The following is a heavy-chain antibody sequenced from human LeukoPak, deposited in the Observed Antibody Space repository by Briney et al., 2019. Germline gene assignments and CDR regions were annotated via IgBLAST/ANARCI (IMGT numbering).Heavy chain of an antibody. CDR2: ISYDGSNK. CDR3: ARGDAFDI. Sequence: GGSLRLSCAASGFTFSSYAMHWVRQAPGKGLEWVAVISYDGSNKYYADSVKGRFTISRDNSKNTLYLQMNSLRAEDTAVYYCARGDAFDIWGQGTMVTVSS. CDR1: GFTFSSYA. V-gene: IGHV3-30-3*01. J-gene: IGHJ3*02.